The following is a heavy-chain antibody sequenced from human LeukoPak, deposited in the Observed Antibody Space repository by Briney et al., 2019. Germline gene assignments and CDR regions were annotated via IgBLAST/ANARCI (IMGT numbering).Heavy chain of an antibody. Sequence: SVKVSCKASGGTFSSYAISWVRQAPGQGLEWMGRIIPILGIANYTQKFQGRVTITADKSTTTAFMELRSLRSDDTAVYYCARGIEGYDVLTGYYPWGQGTLVTVSS. CDR2: IIPILGIA. CDR1: GGTFSSYA. D-gene: IGHD3-9*01. J-gene: IGHJ5*02. CDR3: ARGIEGYDVLTGYYP. V-gene: IGHV1-69*04.